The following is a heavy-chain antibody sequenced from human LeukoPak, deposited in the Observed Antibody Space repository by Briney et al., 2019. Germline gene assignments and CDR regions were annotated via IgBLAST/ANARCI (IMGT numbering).Heavy chain of an antibody. CDR2: TSYDGSNK. J-gene: IGHJ3*02. D-gene: IGHD3-10*01. Sequence: GGSLRLSCAASGFTFSSYAMHWVRQVRQAPGKGLEWVAVTSYDGSNKHYVDSVKGRFTISRDNSKNTLYLQMNSLRAEDTAVYYCTRSKYGSGRTAAFDIWGQGTVVTVSS. CDR1: GFTFSSYA. CDR3: TRSKYGSGRTAAFDI. V-gene: IGHV3-30*03.